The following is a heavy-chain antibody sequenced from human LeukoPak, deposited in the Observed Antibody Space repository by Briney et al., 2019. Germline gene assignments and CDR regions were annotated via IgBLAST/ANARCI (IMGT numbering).Heavy chain of an antibody. Sequence: GASVRVSCTASGYTFTGYYMHWVRQAPGQGLEWMGWINPNSGGTNYAQKFQGRDTMTRDTSISTAYMELSRLRSDDTAVYYCASLPRDLTYYYDSSGYTTQDYWGQGTLVTVSS. CDR3: ASLPRDLTYYYDSSGYTTQDY. J-gene: IGHJ4*02. V-gene: IGHV1-2*02. CDR1: GYTFTGYY. CDR2: INPNSGGT. D-gene: IGHD3-22*01.